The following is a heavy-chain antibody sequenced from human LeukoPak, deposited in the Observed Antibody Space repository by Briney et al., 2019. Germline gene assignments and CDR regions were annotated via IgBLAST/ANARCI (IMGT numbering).Heavy chain of an antibody. CDR3: ARSLSQRSRYYFDY. CDR2: IYSGGST. CDR1: GFTVSSNY. Sequence: GGSLRLSCAASGFTVSSNYMSWVRQAPGKGLEWVSVIYSGGSTYYADSVKGRFTISRDNSKNTLYLQMNSLRAEDTAVYYCARSLSQRSRYYFDYWGQGTLVIVSS. J-gene: IGHJ4*02. D-gene: IGHD1-1*01. V-gene: IGHV3-53*01.